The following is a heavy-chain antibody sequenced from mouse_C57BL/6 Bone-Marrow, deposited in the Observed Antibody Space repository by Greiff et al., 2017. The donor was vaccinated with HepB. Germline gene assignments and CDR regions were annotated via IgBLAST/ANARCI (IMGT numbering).Heavy chain of an antibody. D-gene: IGHD1-1*01. CDR1: GFTFSSYA. CDR3: ARAPLRYYYAMDY. CDR2: ISDGGSYT. J-gene: IGHJ4*01. V-gene: IGHV5-4*01. Sequence: EVQRVESGGGLVKPGGSLKLSCAASGFTFSSYAMSWVRQTPEKRLEWVATISDGGSYTYYPDNVKGRFTISRDNAKNNLYLQMSHLKSEDTAMYYCARAPLRYYYAMDYWGQGTSVTVSS.